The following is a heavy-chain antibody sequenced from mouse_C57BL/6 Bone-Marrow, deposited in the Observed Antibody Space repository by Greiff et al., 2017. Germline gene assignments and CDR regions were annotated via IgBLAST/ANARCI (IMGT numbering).Heavy chain of an antibody. CDR3: ARGGDYSNLFAY. Sequence: QVQLQQPGAELVRPGSSVKLSCKASGYTFTSYWLDWVQQTPGQGLEWIGNIYPSDSETHYNQKFKDKDTLTVDKSSSTAYMQLSSLTSEDSAVYYCARGGDYSNLFAYWGQGTLVTVAA. CDR2: IYPSDSET. V-gene: IGHV1-61*01. D-gene: IGHD2-5*01. J-gene: IGHJ3*01. CDR1: GYTFTSYW.